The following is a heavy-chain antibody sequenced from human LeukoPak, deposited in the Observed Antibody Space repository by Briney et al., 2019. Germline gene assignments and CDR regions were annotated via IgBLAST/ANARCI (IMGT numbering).Heavy chain of an antibody. V-gene: IGHV1-2*02. D-gene: IGHD1-14*01. CDR1: GYTFTGYY. CDR3: ASHTSRTGGWFDP. Sequence: ASVKVSCKASGYTFTGYYMHWVRQAPGQGLEWMGWINPNSGGTNYAQKFQGRVTMTRDTSISTAYMELSSLRSEDTAVYYCASHTSRTGGWFDPWGQGTLVTVSS. CDR2: INPNSGGT. J-gene: IGHJ5*02.